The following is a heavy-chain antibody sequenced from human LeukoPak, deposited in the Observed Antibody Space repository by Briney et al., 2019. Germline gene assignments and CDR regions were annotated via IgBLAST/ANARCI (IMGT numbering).Heavy chain of an antibody. CDR2: ISSSGSTI. J-gene: IGHJ4*02. V-gene: IGHV3-48*01. CDR3: AKDILGYCSGGSCYAEGY. CDR1: GFTFSSYG. D-gene: IGHD2-15*01. Sequence: GRSLRLSCAASGFTFSSYGMHWVRQAPGKGLAWVSYISSSGSTIYYADSVKGRFTISRDNSKNTLYLQMNSLRAEDTAVYYCAKDILGYCSGGSCYAEGYWGQGTLVTVSS.